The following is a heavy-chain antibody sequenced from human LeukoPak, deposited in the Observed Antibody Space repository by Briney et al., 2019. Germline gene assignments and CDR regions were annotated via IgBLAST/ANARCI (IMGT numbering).Heavy chain of an antibody. Sequence: PGGSLRLSCATSGFIFSNHAMHWVRQATGKGLEWVSAIGTAGDTFYPGSVKGRFTISRENAKNSLSLQMNSLRAEDTAVYYCVRQQTPHGNFDYWGQGTLVTVSS. D-gene: IGHD1-26*01. CDR3: VRQQTPHGNFDY. V-gene: IGHV3-13*01. J-gene: IGHJ4*02. CDR1: GFIFSNHA. CDR2: IGTAGDT.